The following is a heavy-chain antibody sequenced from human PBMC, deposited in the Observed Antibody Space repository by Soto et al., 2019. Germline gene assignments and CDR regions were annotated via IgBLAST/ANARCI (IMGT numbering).Heavy chain of an antibody. Sequence: ASVKVSCKASGYTFTSYAMHWVRQAPGQRLEWMGWISAYNGNTNYAQNLQGRVTMTTDTSTSTAYMEVRSLRSDDTAVYYCARGSRTKGPPNFDYWGQGTLVTVSS. V-gene: IGHV1-3*01. J-gene: IGHJ4*02. CDR1: GYTFTSYA. CDR2: ISAYNGNT. CDR3: ARGSRTKGPPNFDY.